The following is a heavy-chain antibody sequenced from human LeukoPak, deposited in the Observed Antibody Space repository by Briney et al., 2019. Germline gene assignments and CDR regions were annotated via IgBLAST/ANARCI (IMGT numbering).Heavy chain of an antibody. CDR3: ARDRRYCSSTSCYSRYYYYMDV. D-gene: IGHD2-2*01. J-gene: IGHJ6*03. V-gene: IGHV4-34*09. Sequence: SETLSLSCAVYGGSFSGYYWSWIRQPPGKGLEWIGYIYYSGSTYYNPSLKSRVTISVDTSKNQFSLKLSSVTAADTAVYYCARDRRYCSSTSCYSRYYYYMDVWGKGTTVTVSS. CDR1: GGSFSGYY. CDR2: IYYSGST.